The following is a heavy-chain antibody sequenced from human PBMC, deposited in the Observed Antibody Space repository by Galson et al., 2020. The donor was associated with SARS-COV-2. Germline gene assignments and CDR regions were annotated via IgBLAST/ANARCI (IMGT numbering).Heavy chain of an antibody. CDR1: GFTFSSYG. V-gene: IGHV3-30*03. CDR2: ISYDGSNK. Sequence: GESLKISCAASGFTFSSYGMHWVRQAPGKGLEWVAVISYDGSNKYYADSVKGRFTISRDNSKNTLYLQMNSLRAEDTAVYYCAMGYVWGSYRSPFDYWGQGTLVTVSS. CDR3: AMGYVWGSYRSPFDY. J-gene: IGHJ4*02. D-gene: IGHD3-16*02.